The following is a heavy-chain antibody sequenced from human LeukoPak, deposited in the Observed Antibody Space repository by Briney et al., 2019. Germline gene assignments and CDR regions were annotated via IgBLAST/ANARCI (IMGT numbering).Heavy chain of an antibody. J-gene: IGHJ4*02. CDR2: ISGSGGST. CDR1: GFTFSSYA. Sequence: PGGSLRLSCAASGFTFSSYAMSWVRQAPGKGLEWVSAISGSGGSTYYTDSVKGRFTISRDNAKNTLYLQMNSLRAEDTAVYYCAKGYSGSYYTGIGYWGQGTLVTVSS. CDR3: AKGYSGSYYTGIGY. D-gene: IGHD1-26*01. V-gene: IGHV3-23*01.